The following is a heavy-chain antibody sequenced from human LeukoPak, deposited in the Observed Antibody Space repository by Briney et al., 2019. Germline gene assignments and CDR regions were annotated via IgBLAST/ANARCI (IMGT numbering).Heavy chain of an antibody. V-gene: IGHV4-4*07. CDR1: GGSKSSYY. CDR2: IYTSGST. Sequence: SETLSLTCTVSGGSKSSYYWSWIRQPAGKGLEWIGRIYTSGSTNYNPSLKSRVTMSVDTSKNQFSLKLSSVTAADTAVYYCAAYGSGSYYSAYEHNWFDPWGQGTLVTVSS. J-gene: IGHJ5*02. D-gene: IGHD3-10*01. CDR3: AAYGSGSYYSAYEHNWFDP.